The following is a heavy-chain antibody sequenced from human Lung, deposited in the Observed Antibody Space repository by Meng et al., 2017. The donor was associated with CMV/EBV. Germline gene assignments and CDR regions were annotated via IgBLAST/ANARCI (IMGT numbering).Heavy chain of an antibody. CDR2: TYYRSKWYN. Sequence: QTFSLTCAISGDSVPSNSAAWSWIRQSPSRGLEWLGRTYYRSKWYNDYAVSVKSRITINPDTSKNQFSLQLNSVTPEDTAVYYCARVTDGYNLQGMDVWGQGTTVTVSS. CDR3: ARVTDGYNLQGMDV. D-gene: IGHD5-24*01. V-gene: IGHV6-1*01. J-gene: IGHJ6*02. CDR1: GDSVPSNSAA.